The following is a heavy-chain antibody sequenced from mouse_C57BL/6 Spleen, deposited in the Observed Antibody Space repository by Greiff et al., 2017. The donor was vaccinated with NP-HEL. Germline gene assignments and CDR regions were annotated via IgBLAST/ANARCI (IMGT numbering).Heavy chain of an antibody. J-gene: IGHJ4*01. CDR1: GFTFSSYA. D-gene: IGHD2-5*01. CDR2: ISDGGSYT. V-gene: IGHV5-4*01. Sequence: EVQLVESGGGLVKPGGSLKLSCAASGFTFSSYAMSWVRQTPEKRLEWVATISDGGSYTYYPDNVKGRFTISRDNAKNNLYLQMSHLKSEDTAMYYCARAYYSNYEGYYYAMDYWGQGTSVTVSS. CDR3: ARAYYSNYEGYYYAMDY.